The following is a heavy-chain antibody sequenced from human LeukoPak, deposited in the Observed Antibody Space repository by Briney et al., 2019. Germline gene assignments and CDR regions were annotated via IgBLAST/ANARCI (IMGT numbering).Heavy chain of an antibody. V-gene: IGHV4-39*07. Sequence: SETLSLTSTVSGGSISSSSYYWGWIRQPPGKGLEWIGSIYYSGSTYYNPSLKSRVTISVDTSKNQFSLKLSSVTAADTAVYYCALGNYYGSGSSDYWGQGTLVTVSS. J-gene: IGHJ4*02. CDR1: GGSISSSSYY. D-gene: IGHD3-10*01. CDR3: ALGNYYGSGSSDY. CDR2: IYYSGST.